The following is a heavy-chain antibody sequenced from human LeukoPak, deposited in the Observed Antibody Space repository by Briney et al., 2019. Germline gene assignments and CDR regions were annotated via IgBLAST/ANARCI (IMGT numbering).Heavy chain of an antibody. CDR3: ARDSGEPAFDY. V-gene: IGHV3-21*01. Sequence: GGSLRLSCAASGFTFSSYSMNWVRQAPGRGLEWVSSISSSSSYIYYADSVKGRFTISRDNAKNSLYLQMNSLRAEDTAVYYCARDSGEPAFDYWGQGTLVTVSS. J-gene: IGHJ4*02. CDR2: ISSSSSYI. CDR1: GFTFSSYS. D-gene: IGHD3-10*01.